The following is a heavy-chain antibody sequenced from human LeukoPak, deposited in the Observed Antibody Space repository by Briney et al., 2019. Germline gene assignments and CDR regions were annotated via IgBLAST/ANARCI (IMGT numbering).Heavy chain of an antibody. Sequence: QPGGSLRLSCAASGFTFSSYGMHWVSQAPGKGLEWVAVISYDGSNKYYADSVKGRFTISRDNSKNTLYLQMNSLRAEDTAVYYCAKDQGYYDSSGYSNWGQGTLVTVSS. CDR3: AKDQGYYDSSGYSN. J-gene: IGHJ4*02. D-gene: IGHD3-22*01. V-gene: IGHV3-30*18. CDR2: ISYDGSNK. CDR1: GFTFSSYG.